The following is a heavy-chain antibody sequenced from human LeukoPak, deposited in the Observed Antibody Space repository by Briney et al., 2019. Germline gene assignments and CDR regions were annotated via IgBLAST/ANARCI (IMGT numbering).Heavy chain of an antibody. D-gene: IGHD3-10*01. CDR3: ARDRDYYNYFEY. Sequence: GGSLRLSCAASGLTLSRYWMSWVRQAPGKGLEWVANIKHDGSEKYYVESVKGRFTISRDNAKNSLYLQMNSLRGEDTAVYYCARDRDYYNYFEYWGQGTLVTVSS. CDR1: GLTLSRYW. V-gene: IGHV3-7*04. CDR2: IKHDGSEK. J-gene: IGHJ4*02.